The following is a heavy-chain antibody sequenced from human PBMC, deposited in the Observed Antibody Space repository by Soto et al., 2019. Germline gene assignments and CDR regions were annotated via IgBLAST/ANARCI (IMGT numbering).Heavy chain of an antibody. D-gene: IGHD3-22*01. CDR1: GGSFSAYY. J-gene: IGHJ1*01. CDR2: INHSGGT. V-gene: IGHV4-34*01. Sequence: PSETLSLTCAVYGGSFSAYYCSWIRQPPWKGLEWIGEINHSGGTSYNPSLKSRVTISVDTSKSQFSLKLTSVTAADRSVYYCARGSVDTVDSSGFYEYWGQVTPVTVSS. CDR3: ARGSVDTVDSSGFYEY.